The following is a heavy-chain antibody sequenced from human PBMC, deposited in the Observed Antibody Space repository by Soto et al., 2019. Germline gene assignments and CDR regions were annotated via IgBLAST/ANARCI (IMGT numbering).Heavy chain of an antibody. CDR2: IYYSGST. Sequence: SETLSLTCTVSGGSISSYYWSWIRQPPGKGLEWIGYIYYSGSTNYNPSLKSRVTISVDTSKNQFSLKLSSVTAADMAVYYCASGRGVIPFDYWGQGTLVTVSS. J-gene: IGHJ4*02. CDR1: GGSISSYY. D-gene: IGHD3-10*01. CDR3: ASGRGVIPFDY. V-gene: IGHV4-59*01.